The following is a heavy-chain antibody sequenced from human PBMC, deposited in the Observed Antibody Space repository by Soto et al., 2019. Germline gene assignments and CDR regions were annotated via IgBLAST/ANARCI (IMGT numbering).Heavy chain of an antibody. CDR2: IIPIFGTA. J-gene: IGHJ6*02. CDR3: AGQFGGAAVDFYYYYGMDV. V-gene: IGHV1-69*12. CDR1: GGTFSSYA. D-gene: IGHD6-19*01. Sequence: QVQLVQSGAEEKKPGSSVKVSCKASGGTFSSYAISWVRQAPGQGLEWMGGIIPIFGTANYAQKFQGRVTITADESTSTAYIELSSLRSEDTAVYYCAGQFGGAAVDFYYYYGMDVWGQGTTATVSS.